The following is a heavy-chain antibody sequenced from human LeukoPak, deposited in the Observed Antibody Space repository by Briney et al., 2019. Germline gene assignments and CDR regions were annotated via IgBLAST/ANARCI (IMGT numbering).Heavy chain of an antibody. V-gene: IGHV5-51*01. CDR3: ARPRGAWYNAFDI. Sequence: PGESLKISCKGSGYRFTSYWIGWVRQMPGKGLEWMGITYPGDFDTRYSPSFEGQVTISADKSISTAYLQWTSLKASDSAMYYCARPRGAWYNAFDIWGQGTMVTVSS. CDR2: TYPGDFDT. CDR1: GYRFTSYW. J-gene: IGHJ3*02. D-gene: IGHD6-13*01.